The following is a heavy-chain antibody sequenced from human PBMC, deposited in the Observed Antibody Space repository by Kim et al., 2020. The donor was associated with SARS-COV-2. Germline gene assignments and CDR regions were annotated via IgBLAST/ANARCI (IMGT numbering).Heavy chain of an antibody. J-gene: IGHJ5*02. CDR3: ARRASITMIVVVYNWFDP. D-gene: IGHD3-22*01. CDR2: INPNSGGT. Sequence: ASVKVSCKASGYTFTGYYMHWVRQAPGQGLEWMGWINPNSGGTNYAQKFQGRVTMTRDTSISTAYMELSRLRSDDTAVYYCARRASITMIVVVYNWFDPWGQETLVTVSA. CDR1: GYTFTGYY. V-gene: IGHV1-2*02.